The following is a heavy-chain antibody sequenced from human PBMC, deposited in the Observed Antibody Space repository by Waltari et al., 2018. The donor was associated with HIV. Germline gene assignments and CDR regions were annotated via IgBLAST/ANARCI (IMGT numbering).Heavy chain of an antibody. Sequence: QLQLQESGPGLVKPSETLSLTCNVSGGYISTSGYYWGWIRQPPGKGLEWIGTLYYSGSTYYNPSLKSRVTISADTSKNQFSLKLSSVTAADTAVYYCARGASIGGWVRNDYWGQGTLVTVSS. J-gene: IGHJ4*02. CDR1: GGYISTSGYY. V-gene: IGHV4-39*07. D-gene: IGHD6-6*01. CDR3: ARGASIGGWVRNDY. CDR2: LYYSGST.